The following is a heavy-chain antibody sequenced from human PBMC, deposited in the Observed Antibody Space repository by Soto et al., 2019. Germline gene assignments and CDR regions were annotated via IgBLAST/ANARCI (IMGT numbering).Heavy chain of an antibody. Sequence: QVQLVQSGAEVKKPGSSVKVSCKASGGTFSSYAISWVRQAPGQGLEWMGGIIPIFGTANYAQKFQGRVTITADDSPGTAYWELSSLRSEDTAVYYCASVGDIRCSGGSCYSGAFDIWGQGTMVTVSS. J-gene: IGHJ3*02. V-gene: IGHV1-69*12. CDR1: GGTFSSYA. CDR3: ASVGDIRCSGGSCYSGAFDI. CDR2: IIPIFGTA. D-gene: IGHD2-15*01.